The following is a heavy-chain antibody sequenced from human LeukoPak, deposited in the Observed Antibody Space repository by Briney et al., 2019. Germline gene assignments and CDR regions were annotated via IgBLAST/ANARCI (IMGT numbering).Heavy chain of an antibody. Sequence: GESLKISCKASGFSFTTYWIGWVRQMPGKGLEWMGIIYPDDSDTRYSPSFQGQVTISADKSISTAYLQWSSLKASDTAMYYCARRAAAGTSHYYMDVWGKGTTVTVSS. CDR2: IYPDDSDT. CDR1: GFSFTTYW. V-gene: IGHV5-51*01. J-gene: IGHJ6*03. CDR3: ARRAAAGTSHYYMDV. D-gene: IGHD6-13*01.